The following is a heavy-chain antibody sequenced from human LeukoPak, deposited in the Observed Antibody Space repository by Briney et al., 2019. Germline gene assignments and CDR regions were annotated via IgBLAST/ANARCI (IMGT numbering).Heavy chain of an antibody. CDR3: ARDSRGGGPDFDY. CDR1: GDSIGTSY. CDR2: IHSSGAT. J-gene: IGHJ4*02. D-gene: IGHD2-15*01. V-gene: IGHV4-59*01. Sequence: SETLSLTCTVSGDSIGTSYWAWIRQPPGKGLEWIAYIHSSGATSYNPSLESRLTISLDVSNNQFSLRLYSVTTADTAVYYCARDSRGGGPDFDYWGQGVLVSVSS.